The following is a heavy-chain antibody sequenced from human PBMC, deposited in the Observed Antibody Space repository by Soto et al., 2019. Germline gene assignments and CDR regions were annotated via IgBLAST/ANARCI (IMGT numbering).Heavy chain of an antibody. CDR2: IVVGSGNT. Sequence: SVKVSCKASGFTFTSSAMQWVRQARGQRLEWIGWIVVGSGNTNYAQKFQERVTITRDMSTSTAYMELSSLRSEDTAVYYCARRSVSWLPDWFAPWGQGTLVTVSS. V-gene: IGHV1-58*02. J-gene: IGHJ5*02. D-gene: IGHD3-3*01. CDR3: ARRSVSWLPDWFAP. CDR1: GFTFTSSA.